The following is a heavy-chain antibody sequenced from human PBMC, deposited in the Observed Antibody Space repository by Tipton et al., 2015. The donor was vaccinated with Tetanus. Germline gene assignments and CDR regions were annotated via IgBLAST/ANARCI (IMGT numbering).Heavy chain of an antibody. CDR1: GFSFSTYG. CDR3: AKEGCSRCNGDSRFDI. CDR2: ISYDGINK. V-gene: IGHV3-30*18. J-gene: IGHJ3*02. D-gene: IGHD2-15*01. Sequence: SLRLSCAASGFSFSTYGIHWVRQAPGKGLEWVALISYDGINKYYADSVKGRITVSRDNSKNSLYLQMNSLRAEDTAVYYCAKEGCSRCNGDSRFDIWGQGTKVTVSS.